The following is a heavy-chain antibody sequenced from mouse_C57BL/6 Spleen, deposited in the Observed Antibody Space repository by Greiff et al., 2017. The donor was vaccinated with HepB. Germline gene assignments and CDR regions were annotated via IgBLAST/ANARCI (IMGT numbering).Heavy chain of an antibody. CDR3: AREGDDYEGYFDY. D-gene: IGHD2-4*01. Sequence: EVMLVESGGGLVKPGGSLKLSCAASGFTFSSYAMSWVRQTPEKRLEWVATISDGGSYTYYPDNVKGRFTISRDNAKNNLYLQMSHLKSEDTAMYYCAREGDDYEGYFDYWGQGTTLTVSS. CDR2: ISDGGSYT. CDR1: GFTFSSYA. J-gene: IGHJ2*01. V-gene: IGHV5-4*01.